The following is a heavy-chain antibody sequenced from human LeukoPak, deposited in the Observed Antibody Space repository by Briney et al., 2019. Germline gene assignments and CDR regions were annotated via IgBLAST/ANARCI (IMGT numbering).Heavy chain of an antibody. CDR3: AREGNYDYMDV. D-gene: IGHD3-10*01. V-gene: IGHV4-59*01. Sequence: SETLSLTCTVSGGSISSYYWSWIRQPPGKGLEWIGYIYYSGSTNYNPSLKSRVTISVDTSKSQFSLELSSVTAADTAVYYCAREGNYDYMDVWGKGTTVTVSS. CDR2: IYYSGST. CDR1: GGSISSYY. J-gene: IGHJ6*03.